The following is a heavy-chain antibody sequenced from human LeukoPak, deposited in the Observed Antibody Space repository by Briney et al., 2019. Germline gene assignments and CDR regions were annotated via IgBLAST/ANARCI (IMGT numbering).Heavy chain of an antibody. CDR2: ISAYNGNT. D-gene: IGHD6-13*01. V-gene: IGHV1-18*01. CDR3: ARVGPARRCSWYSPRVFWFDP. J-gene: IGHJ5*02. Sequence: GASVKLFCNASGYTLTNYGISWVRQAPGQGLEWMGWISAYNGNTNYAQKLQGRVTMTTDTSTSTAYMELRSLRSDDTAVYYCARVGPARRCSWYSPRVFWFDPGAQETLVTVSS. CDR1: GYTLTNYG.